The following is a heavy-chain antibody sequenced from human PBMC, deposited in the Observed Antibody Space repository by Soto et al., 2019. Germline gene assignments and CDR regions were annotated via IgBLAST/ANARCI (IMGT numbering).Heavy chain of an antibody. Sequence: TGGSLRLSCAASGFTFSGSAMHWGRQASGKGLEWVGRIRSKANSYATAYAASVKGRFTISRDDSKNTAYLQMNSLKTEDTAVYSCTCHLTPTGYYYYCMDVWGQGTTVTVSS. V-gene: IGHV3-73*01. J-gene: IGHJ6*02. CDR2: IRSKANSYAT. D-gene: IGHD3-10*01. CDR3: TCHLTPTGYYYYCMDV. CDR1: GFTFSGSA.